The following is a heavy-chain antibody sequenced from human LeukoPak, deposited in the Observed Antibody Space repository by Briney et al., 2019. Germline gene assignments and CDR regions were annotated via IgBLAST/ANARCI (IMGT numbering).Heavy chain of an antibody. Sequence: ASVKVSCKASGYTFTGYYMHWVRQAPGQGLEWMGRINPNSGGTNYAQKFQGRVTMTRDTPISTAYMELSRLRSDDTAVYYCARDPFWGAFDIWGQGTMVTVSS. CDR1: GYTFTGYY. D-gene: IGHD3-16*01. CDR2: INPNSGGT. CDR3: ARDPFWGAFDI. J-gene: IGHJ3*02. V-gene: IGHV1-2*06.